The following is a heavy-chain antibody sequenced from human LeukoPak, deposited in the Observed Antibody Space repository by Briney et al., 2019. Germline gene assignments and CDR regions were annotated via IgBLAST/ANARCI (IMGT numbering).Heavy chain of an antibody. CDR2: IYYSGST. J-gene: IGHJ3*02. D-gene: IGHD6-13*01. CDR1: GGPISSYY. Sequence: ASETLSLTCTVSGGPISSYYWSWIRQPPGKGLEWIGYIYYSGSTNYNPSLKSRVTISVDTSKNQFSLKLSSVTAADTAVYYRARVSEQQLADDAFDIWGQGTMVTVSS. V-gene: IGHV4-59*01. CDR3: ARVSEQQLADDAFDI.